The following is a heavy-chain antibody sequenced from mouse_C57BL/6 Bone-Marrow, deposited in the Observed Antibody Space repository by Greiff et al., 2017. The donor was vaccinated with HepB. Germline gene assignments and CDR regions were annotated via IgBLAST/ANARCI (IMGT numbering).Heavy chain of an antibody. CDR1: GFSFNTYA. CDR2: IRSKSNNYAT. CDR3: VIYDYDVEGYYAMDY. Sequence: EVHLVESGGGLVQPKGSLKLSCAASGFSFNTYAMNWVRQAPGKGLEWVARIRSKSNNYATYYADSVKDRFTISRDDSESMLYLQMNNLKTEDTAMYYCVIYDYDVEGYYAMDYWGQGTSVTVSS. D-gene: IGHD2-4*01. J-gene: IGHJ4*01. V-gene: IGHV10-1*01.